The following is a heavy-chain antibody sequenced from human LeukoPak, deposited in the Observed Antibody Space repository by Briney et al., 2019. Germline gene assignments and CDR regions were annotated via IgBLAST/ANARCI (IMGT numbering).Heavy chain of an antibody. CDR1: GFTFSSYG. Sequence: GGSLRLSCAASGFTFSSYGMHWVRQAPGKGLEWVAFIRYDGSNKYYADSVKGRFTISRDNSKNTPYLQMNSLRAEDTAVYYCAKGVPYGSGSSDEDYWGQGTLVTVSS. CDR3: AKGVPYGSGSSDEDY. D-gene: IGHD3-10*01. CDR2: IRYDGSNK. V-gene: IGHV3-30*02. J-gene: IGHJ4*02.